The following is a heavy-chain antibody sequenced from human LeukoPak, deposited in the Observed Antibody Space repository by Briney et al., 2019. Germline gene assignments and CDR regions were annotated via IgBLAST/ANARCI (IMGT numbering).Heavy chain of an antibody. J-gene: IGHJ4*02. V-gene: IGHV3-53*01. D-gene: IGHD3-3*01. CDR1: GFTVSSNY. CDR2: IYSGGST. Sequence: PGGSLRLXCAASGFTVSSNYMSWDRQAPGKGLEWVSVIYSGGSTYYADSVKGRLTISRDNSNNTLYLQMNSLRAEDTAVYYCAKDPLWSGYFPEFDYWGQGTLVTVSS. CDR3: AKDPLWSGYFPEFDY.